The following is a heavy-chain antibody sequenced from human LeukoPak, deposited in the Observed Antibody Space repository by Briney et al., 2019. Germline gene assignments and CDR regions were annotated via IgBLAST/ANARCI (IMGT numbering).Heavy chain of an antibody. J-gene: IGHJ4*02. CDR3: ARSVRSITIFGLVINFYYMDV. CDR2: INHGGRT. D-gene: IGHD3-3*01. Sequence: PSETLSLTCAVYGGSFSGFYWSWIRQPPGKGLEWIGEINHGGRTNYNPSLKSRVSISVDTSKNQFSLKLSSVTAADTAVYDCARSVRSITIFGLVINFYYMDVWGQGTLVTVSS. V-gene: IGHV4-34*01. CDR1: GGSFSGFY.